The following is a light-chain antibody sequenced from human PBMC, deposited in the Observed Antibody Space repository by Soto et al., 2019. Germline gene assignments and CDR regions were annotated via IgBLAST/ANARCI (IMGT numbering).Light chain of an antibody. J-gene: IGLJ2*01. CDR2: RNN. CDR1: SSNIGSNY. Sequence: QTVVTQPPSASRTPGQRVTSSCSGSSSNIGSNYVYWYQQLPGTAPKLLIYRNNQRPSGVPDRCSGSKSGTSASLAISGLRSEDEADYYCAAWDDSLSGLFGGGTKLTVL. V-gene: IGLV1-47*01. CDR3: AAWDDSLSGL.